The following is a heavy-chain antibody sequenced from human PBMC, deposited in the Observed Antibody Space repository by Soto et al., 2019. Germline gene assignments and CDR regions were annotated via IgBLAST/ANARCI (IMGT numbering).Heavy chain of an antibody. J-gene: IGHJ4*02. V-gene: IGHV1-46*01. Sequence: GASVKVSCKASGYTFTIYYMHWVRQAPGQGLEWMGIINPSGGSTSYAQMFQDRVTMTRDTSTSTVYMELSSLRSEDTAIYYCARSRDRFDYWGQGTLVTVSS. CDR2: INPSGGST. CDR1: GYTFTIYY. CDR3: ARSRDRFDY.